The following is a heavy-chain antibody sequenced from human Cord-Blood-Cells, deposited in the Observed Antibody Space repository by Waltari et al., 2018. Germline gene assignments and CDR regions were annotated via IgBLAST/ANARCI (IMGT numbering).Heavy chain of an antibody. CDR1: GGSISSSSYY. J-gene: IGHJ2*01. CDR2: IYYSGRT. Sequence: QLQLQESGPGLVKPSETLSLTCTVSGGSISSSSYYWGLIRQLPGQGLEWIGSIYYSGRTYYNPSLKSRVTISVDTSKNQFSLKLSSVTAADTAVYYCARLLSYYYDSSGSLGYFDLWGRGTLVTVSS. V-gene: IGHV4-39*07. D-gene: IGHD3-22*01. CDR3: ARLLSYYYDSSGSLGYFDL.